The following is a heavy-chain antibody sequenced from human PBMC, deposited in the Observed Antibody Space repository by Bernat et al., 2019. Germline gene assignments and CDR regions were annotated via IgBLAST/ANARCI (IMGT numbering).Heavy chain of an antibody. CDR3: ARGRGGDCSLDY. Sequence: QLQLQESGPGLVKPSETLSLTCTVSGGSISSSSYYWGWIRQPPGKGLEWIGSIYYSGSTYYNPSLKSRVTISGGTSKNQFSLKLSSVTAADTAVYYCARGRGGDCSLDYWGQGTLVTVSS. D-gene: IGHD2-21*02. V-gene: IGHV4-39*07. J-gene: IGHJ4*02. CDR2: IYYSGST. CDR1: GGSISSSSYY.